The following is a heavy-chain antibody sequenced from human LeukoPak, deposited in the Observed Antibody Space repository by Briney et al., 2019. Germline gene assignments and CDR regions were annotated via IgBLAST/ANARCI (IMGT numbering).Heavy chain of an antibody. Sequence: GGSLRLSCAASGLSFSGYAMSWVRQAPGKGLEWVSSISSSSSYIYYADSVKGRFTISRDNAKNSLYLQMNSLRAEDTAVYYCARTGAIAALEGWFDPWGQGNLVTVSS. D-gene: IGHD6-13*01. CDR2: ISSSSSYI. J-gene: IGHJ5*02. V-gene: IGHV3-21*01. CDR3: ARTGAIAALEGWFDP. CDR1: GLSFSGYA.